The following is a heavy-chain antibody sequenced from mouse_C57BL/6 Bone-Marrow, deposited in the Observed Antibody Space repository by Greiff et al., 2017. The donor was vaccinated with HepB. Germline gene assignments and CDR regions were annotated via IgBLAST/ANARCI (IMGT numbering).Heavy chain of an antibody. CDR3: SRGRVLRSYYYAMDY. Sequence: VQLQQPGTELVKPGASVKLSCKASGYTFTSYWMHWVKQRPGQGLEWIGNINPSNGGTNYNEKFKSKATLTVDKSSSTAYMQLSSLTSEDSAVYYCSRGRVLRSYYYAMDYWGQGTSVTVSS. CDR2: INPSNGGT. D-gene: IGHD1-1*01. V-gene: IGHV1-53*01. CDR1: GYTFTSYW. J-gene: IGHJ4*01.